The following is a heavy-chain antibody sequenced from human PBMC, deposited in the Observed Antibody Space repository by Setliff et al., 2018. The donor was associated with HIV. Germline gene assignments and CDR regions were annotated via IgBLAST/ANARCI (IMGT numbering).Heavy chain of an antibody. V-gene: IGHV4-38-2*01. D-gene: IGHD5-12*01. CDR2: MHYSGST. CDR3: ARTWWLRSNWFDP. J-gene: IGHJ5*02. CDR1: NYSISSGYY. Sequence: SETLSLTCAVSNYSISSGYYWGWIRQSPGKGLEWIGSMHYSGSTYYNPSLKSRVTISVDTSKNQFSLKLSSVTAADTAVYYCARTWWLRSNWFDPWGQGTLVTVSS.